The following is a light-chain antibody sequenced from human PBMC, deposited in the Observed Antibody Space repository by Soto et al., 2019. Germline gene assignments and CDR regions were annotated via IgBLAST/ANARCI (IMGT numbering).Light chain of an antibody. CDR2: DVS. V-gene: IGKV1-5*01. CDR3: QQSNTLWT. J-gene: IGKJ1*01. CDR1: QSISNW. Sequence: DIQMTQSPSTLSASVGDRVTITCRASQSISNWLAWYQQKPGKAPKLLIYDVSSLESGVPSRFSGSGSGTEFTLTISSLQPDDFATYYCQQSNTLWTFGQGTKVDIK.